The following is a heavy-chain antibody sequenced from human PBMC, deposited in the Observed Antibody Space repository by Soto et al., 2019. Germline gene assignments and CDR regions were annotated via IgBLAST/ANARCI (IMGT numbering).Heavy chain of an antibody. J-gene: IGHJ3*02. CDR1: GGSFHGYY. CDR2: INHSGSV. Sequence: SETLSLTCAVYGGSFHGYYWSWIRQPPGKGLEWIGEINHSGSVTLNPTFKSRVSILYDTSKNQMSLQLSSVSAADTAIYYCARDDGVSSTNVKAFDIWGQGTKVTVSS. V-gene: IGHV4-34*01. CDR3: ARDDGVSSTNVKAFDI. D-gene: IGHD2-2*01.